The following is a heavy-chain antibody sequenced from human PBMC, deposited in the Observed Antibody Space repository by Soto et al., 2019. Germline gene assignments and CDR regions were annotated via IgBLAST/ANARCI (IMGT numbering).Heavy chain of an antibody. V-gene: IGHV4-34*01. CDR2: MSHSGGT. Sequence: QVQLQQWGAGLLKPSETLSLTCAVYGGFVSSGSYYWSWIRQPPGKGLEWIGEMSHSGGTHFNPSLKSPVTISVDTSNNQFSLKMSSVTAADTALYYCARVERGTATTVVDAFDIWGPGTMVTVSS. CDR3: ARVERGTATTVVDAFDI. CDR1: GGFVSSGSYY. D-gene: IGHD1-1*01. J-gene: IGHJ3*02.